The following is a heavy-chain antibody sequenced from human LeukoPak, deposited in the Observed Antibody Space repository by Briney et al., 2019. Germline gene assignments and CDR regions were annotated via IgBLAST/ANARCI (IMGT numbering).Heavy chain of an antibody. J-gene: IGHJ4*02. CDR1: GYTFTSYG. D-gene: IGHD5-18*01. Sequence: ASVKVSCKASGYTFTSYGISWVRQAPGQGLEWMGWISAYNGNTNYAQKLQGRVTMTTDTSTSTAYTELRSLRSDDTAVYYCARVSRNTAMDPSDYWGQGTLVTVSS. CDR3: ARVSRNTAMDPSDY. CDR2: ISAYNGNT. V-gene: IGHV1-18*01.